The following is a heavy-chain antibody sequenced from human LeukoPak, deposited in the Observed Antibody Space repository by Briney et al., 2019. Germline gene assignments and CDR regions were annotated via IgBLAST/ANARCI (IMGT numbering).Heavy chain of an antibody. V-gene: IGHV1-2*02. CDR3: TRDTEMVTIFFEY. CDR1: GYTFTGYH. CDR2: INPNTGDT. Sequence: ASVKVSCMASGYTFTGYHMHWVRQAPGQGLEWMGWINPNTGDTNYAQKFQGRVTMTRDTSISAAYMELSWLRSDDTAVYYCTRDTEMVTIFFEYWGQETLVTVSS. D-gene: IGHD5-24*01. J-gene: IGHJ4*01.